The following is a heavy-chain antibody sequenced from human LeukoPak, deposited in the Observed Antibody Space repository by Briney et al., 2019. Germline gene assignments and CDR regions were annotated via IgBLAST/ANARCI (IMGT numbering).Heavy chain of an antibody. Sequence: GGSLRLSCSASGFTFRNYWITRLRQAPGQGLEWVANIKQGGSEKHYVDSVKGRFTISRDDARNSLYLQMNSLRIEDTAVYYCARGGWYPESFQHWGQGALVTVSS. CDR2: IKQGGSEK. V-gene: IGHV3-7*05. CDR1: GFTFRNYW. J-gene: IGHJ1*01. D-gene: IGHD6-19*01. CDR3: ARGGWYPESFQH.